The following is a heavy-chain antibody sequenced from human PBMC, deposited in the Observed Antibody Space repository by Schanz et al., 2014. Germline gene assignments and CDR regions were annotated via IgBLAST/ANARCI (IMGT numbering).Heavy chain of an antibody. Sequence: EVQLVESGGGLVQPGKSLRLSCAASGFTFDKYAMHWVRQAPGKGLEWVSVISWNSGTIGYADSVKGRFTISRDNAKNSLYLQMNSLRAEDTAVYHCVSSGSYSSYAFWGQGTLXTVSS. CDR3: VSSGSYSSYAF. V-gene: IGHV3-9*01. D-gene: IGHD3-10*01. CDR1: GFTFDKYA. J-gene: IGHJ4*02. CDR2: ISWNSGTI.